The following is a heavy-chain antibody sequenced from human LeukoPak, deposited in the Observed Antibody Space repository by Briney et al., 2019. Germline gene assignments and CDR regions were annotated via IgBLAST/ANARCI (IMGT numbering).Heavy chain of an antibody. Sequence: SVKVSCKASGGTFSSYAISWVRQAPGQGLEWMGGIIPIFGTANYAQKFQGRVTITTDESTSTAYMELSSLRSEDTAVYYCARVVDTAMKNYYYYYMAVWGNGTTVTVSS. CDR2: IIPIFGTA. V-gene: IGHV1-69*05. CDR3: ARVVDTAMKNYYYYYMAV. J-gene: IGHJ6*03. CDR1: GGTFSSYA. D-gene: IGHD5-18*01.